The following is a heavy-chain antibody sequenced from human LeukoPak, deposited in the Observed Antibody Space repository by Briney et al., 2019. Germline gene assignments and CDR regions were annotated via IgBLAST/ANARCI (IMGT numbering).Heavy chain of an antibody. CDR2: IYPGDSDT. J-gene: IGHJ4*02. D-gene: IGHD2-2*01. V-gene: IGHV5-51*01. CDR3: ARHWPCSITSCPNDY. CDR1: GYRLTSYW. Sequence: GESLQISCKGSGYRLTSYWIAWVRPMPGKDLECMGIIYPGDSDTRYSPSFKGQVTISADKSISAAYLQWSSLKASDTAMYYYARHWPCSITSCPNDYWGQGTLVTVSS.